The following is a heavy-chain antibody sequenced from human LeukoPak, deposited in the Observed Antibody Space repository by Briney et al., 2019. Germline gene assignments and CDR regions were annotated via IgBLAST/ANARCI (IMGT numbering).Heavy chain of an antibody. D-gene: IGHD3-10*01. CDR2: ISGDGGRT. J-gene: IGHJ4*02. Sequence: GGSLRLSCAASGFTFDDYAMHWVRQAPGKGLEWVSLISGDGGRTYYADSVKGRFTISRDNSKNSLYLQMNSLRAEDTALYYCAKDPYGSGSYCDYRGQGTLVTVSS. CDR3: AKDPYGSGSYCDY. CDR1: GFTFDDYA. V-gene: IGHV3-43*02.